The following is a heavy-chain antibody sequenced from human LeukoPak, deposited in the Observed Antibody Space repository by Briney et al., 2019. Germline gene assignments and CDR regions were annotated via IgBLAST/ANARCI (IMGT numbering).Heavy chain of an antibody. CDR2: IHYSGGT. Sequence: SETLSLTCTVSGDSISTYYWNWIRQPPGKGLEWIGHIHYSGGTNYNPSLNSRVTILVDTSKSQFSLKLNSVTAADTAVYYCARRVSGSGFGESNWFDPWGQGTLVTVSS. V-gene: IGHV4-59*08. CDR1: GDSISTYY. D-gene: IGHD3-10*01. CDR3: ARRVSGSGFGESNWFDP. J-gene: IGHJ5*02.